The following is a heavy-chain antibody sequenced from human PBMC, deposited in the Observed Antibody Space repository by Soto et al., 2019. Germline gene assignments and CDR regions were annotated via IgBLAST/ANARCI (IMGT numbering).Heavy chain of an antibody. CDR1: GFTFRDYA. D-gene: IGHD6-19*01. CDR3: GKERRGSGWSVCNF. V-gene: IGHV3-23*01. CDR2: ISGNGNDA. J-gene: IGHJ4*02. Sequence: PGGSLRLSCAASGFTFRDYAMNWVRQVPGKGLEWVSDISGNGNDARYADSVKGRFSISRDNSRNTLYLHLNRLRVDDTAVYYWGKERRGSGWSVCNFWGQGTLVTVSS.